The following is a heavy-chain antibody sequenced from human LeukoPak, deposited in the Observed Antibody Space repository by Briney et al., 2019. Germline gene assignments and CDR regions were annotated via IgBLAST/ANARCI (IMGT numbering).Heavy chain of an antibody. J-gene: IGHJ4*02. CDR2: IGPIGVYT. Sequence: PGGSLRLSCAASGFTFSDYAMHLVRQAPGKGLEFVSVIGPIGVYTYYANSVKGRFTISRDNSKSTESLQMGSLRDEDMAVYYCARSPPGRTNWNYYDYWGRGTLVTVSS. V-gene: IGHV3-64*01. D-gene: IGHD1-1*01. CDR1: GFTFSDYA. CDR3: ARSPPGRTNWNYYDY.